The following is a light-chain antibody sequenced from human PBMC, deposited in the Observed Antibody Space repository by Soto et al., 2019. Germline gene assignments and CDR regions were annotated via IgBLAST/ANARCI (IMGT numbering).Light chain of an antibody. Sequence: QSALTQPASVSGSPGQSITISCTGTTSDVGGYNYVAWYRQHPGKAPQLLIYDVTNRPSGVSDRFSGSKSGNTASLAISGLQAEDEADYYCSSYRRGSTRDVFGTGTQLTVL. CDR1: TSDVGGYNY. J-gene: IGLJ1*01. V-gene: IGLV2-14*03. CDR3: SSYRRGSTRDV. CDR2: DVT.